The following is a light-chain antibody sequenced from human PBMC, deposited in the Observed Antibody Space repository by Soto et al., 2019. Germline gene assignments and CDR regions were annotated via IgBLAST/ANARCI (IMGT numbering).Light chain of an antibody. Sequence: DIAMTQSPDSLSVSLGERATINCKSSQGVLYTSNNKNYLAWYQQKPGQPPKLLIYWASTRESGVPDRFSGSGSGADFTLTINSLQAEDVAVYFCHQYYRTPYTFGQGTKLEIK. CDR3: HQYYRTPYT. CDR1: QGVLYTSNNKNY. J-gene: IGKJ2*01. CDR2: WAS. V-gene: IGKV4-1*01.